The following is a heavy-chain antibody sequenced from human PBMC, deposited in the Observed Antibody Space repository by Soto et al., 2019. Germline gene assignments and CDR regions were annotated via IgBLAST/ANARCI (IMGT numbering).Heavy chain of an antibody. CDR1: SGSISSGNW. CDR3: ARVFSSGSGWMYYFDF. D-gene: IGHD6-25*01. CDR2: IYYTGAT. Sequence: QVQLQESGPGLVESSGTLSLTCEVSSGSISSGNWWSWVRQPPGKGLEWIGEIYYTGATNYNPSLKSRVTMTIDKSKDQFSLNLRSATAADTAVYYCARVFSSGSGWMYYFDFWGQGSLGSVSS. V-gene: IGHV4-4*02. J-gene: IGHJ4*02.